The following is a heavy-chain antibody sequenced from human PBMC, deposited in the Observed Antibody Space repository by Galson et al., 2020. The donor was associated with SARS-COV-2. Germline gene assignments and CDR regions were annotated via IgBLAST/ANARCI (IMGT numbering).Heavy chain of an antibody. CDR3: ARDLHSGYGP. CDR1: GFTVSSNY. CDR2: IYSGGST. Sequence: GESLKISCAASGFTVSSNYMSWVRQAPGKGLEWVSVIYSGGSTYYADSVKGRFTISRDNSKNTLYLQMNSLRAEDTDVYYCARDLHSGYGPWGQGTLVTVSS. J-gene: IGHJ5*02. D-gene: IGHD1-26*01. V-gene: IGHV3-53*01.